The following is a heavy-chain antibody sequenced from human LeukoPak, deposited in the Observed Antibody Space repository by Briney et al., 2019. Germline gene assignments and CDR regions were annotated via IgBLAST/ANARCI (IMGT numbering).Heavy chain of an antibody. CDR1: GDSISSSDSY. CDR3: ARGRRGSYFQDY. Sequence: AETLSLTCTVSGDSISSSDSYWGWIRQPPGKGREWIGCMWFGATTSYDPSLKRRVTISIDPSRTQFSLKLSCVTAADTALYYCARGRRGSYFQDYWGQGTLVTVSS. V-gene: IGHV4-39*07. D-gene: IGHD1-26*01. CDR2: MWFGATT. J-gene: IGHJ4*02.